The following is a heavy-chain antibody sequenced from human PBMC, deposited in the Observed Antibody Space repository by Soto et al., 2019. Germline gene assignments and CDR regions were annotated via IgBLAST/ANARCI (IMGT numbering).Heavy chain of an antibody. CDR2: VYPSDSHT. CDR3: ARQSGETYTPMYH. V-gene: IGHV5-51*01. J-gene: IGHJ5*02. CDR1: GFSFTSQW. Sequence: GEALKISCKGSGFSFTSQWIAWVRQMPGKGLEWMGTVYPSDSHTRYSPSFQGQVTISADKSISTAYLQWSSLKASYTAMYYCARQSGETYTPMYHSGQGTLVPVSS. D-gene: IGHD5-18*01.